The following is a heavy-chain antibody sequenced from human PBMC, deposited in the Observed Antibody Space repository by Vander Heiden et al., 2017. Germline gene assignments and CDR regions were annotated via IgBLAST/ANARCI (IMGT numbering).Heavy chain of an antibody. CDR2: IIPIFGTA. CDR1: GGTFSSYA. D-gene: IGHD5-18*01. V-gene: IGHV1-69*01. J-gene: IGHJ4*02. CDR3: ARRTLDTEYFDY. Sequence: QVQLVQSGAEVRKPGSSVKVSCKASGGTFSSYAISWVRQAPGQGLEWMGGIIPIFGTANDAQKFQGRVTITADESTSTVYMELSSLRSEDTAVYYGARRTLDTEYFDYWGQGTLVTVSS.